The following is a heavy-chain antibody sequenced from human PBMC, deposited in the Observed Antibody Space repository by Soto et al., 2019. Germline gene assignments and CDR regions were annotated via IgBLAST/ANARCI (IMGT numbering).Heavy chain of an antibody. J-gene: IGHJ6*02. Sequence: GGSLRLCCAASGFAFGSCWMSWVRQAPGKGLEWVANIKQDGSEKYYVDSVKGRFTISRDNAKNSLYLQMNSLRAEDTAVYYCARVAHYDFWIGYFSSVPYYGMEDWGHATTVTVSS. D-gene: IGHD3-3*01. V-gene: IGHV3-7*05. CDR3: ARVAHYDFWIGYFSSVPYYGMED. CDR1: GFAFGSCW. CDR2: IKQDGSEK.